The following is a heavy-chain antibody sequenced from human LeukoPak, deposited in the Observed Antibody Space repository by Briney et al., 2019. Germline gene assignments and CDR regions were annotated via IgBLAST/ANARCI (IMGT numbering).Heavy chain of an antibody. Sequence: ASVKVSCKASGYTFTSYDINWVRQATGQGLEWMGWMNPNSGNTGYAQKFQGRVTITRNTSISTAYMELSSLRSDDTAVYYCARASGGFLEWLSIANYYYYYMDVWGKGTTVTVSS. CDR3: ARASGGFLEWLSIANYYYYYMDV. V-gene: IGHV1-8*03. CDR2: MNPNSGNT. J-gene: IGHJ6*03. CDR1: GYTFTSYD. D-gene: IGHD3-3*01.